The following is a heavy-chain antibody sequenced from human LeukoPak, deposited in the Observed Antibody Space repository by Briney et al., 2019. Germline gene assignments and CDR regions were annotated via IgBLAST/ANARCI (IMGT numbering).Heavy chain of an antibody. Sequence: SVRVSRKASGGTFSSHAITWVRQAPGQGLEWMGGIIPIFGTVKYAQKFQGRVTITADESTSTAYLELSSLRSEDTAVYYCVSTGYCSGGSCRDYWGQGTLVTVSS. CDR2: IIPIFGTV. V-gene: IGHV1-69*13. D-gene: IGHD2-15*01. CDR1: GGTFSSHA. CDR3: VSTGYCSGGSCRDY. J-gene: IGHJ4*02.